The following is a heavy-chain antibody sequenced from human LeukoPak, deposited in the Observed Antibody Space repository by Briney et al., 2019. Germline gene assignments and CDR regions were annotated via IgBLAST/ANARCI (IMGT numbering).Heavy chain of an antibody. Sequence: SGGSLRLSCAASGFTFSNYPMNWVRQAPGKGLEWVSVIGSAGGIFYAESVKGRFTISRDTSKNMVFLQMSNLGAEDSAVYHCAKGRETSGGDYLDSWGQGTLVTVSS. CDR3: AKGRETSGGDYLDS. CDR2: IGSAGGI. D-gene: IGHD3-16*01. CDR1: GFTFSNYP. V-gene: IGHV3-23*01. J-gene: IGHJ4*02.